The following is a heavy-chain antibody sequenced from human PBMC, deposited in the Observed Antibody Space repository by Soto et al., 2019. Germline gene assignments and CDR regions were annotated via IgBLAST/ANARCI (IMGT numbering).Heavy chain of an antibody. CDR2: INHSGST. J-gene: IGHJ4*02. CDR3: AKGSLTAAGPFDY. V-gene: IGHV4-34*01. CDR1: GGSFSGCY. D-gene: IGHD6-19*01. Sequence: SETLSLTCAVYGGSFSGCYWSWIRQPPGKGLEWIGEINHSGSTNYNPSLKSRVTISVDTSKNQFSLRAEDTAVYYCAKGSLTAAGPFDYWGQGTLVTVSS.